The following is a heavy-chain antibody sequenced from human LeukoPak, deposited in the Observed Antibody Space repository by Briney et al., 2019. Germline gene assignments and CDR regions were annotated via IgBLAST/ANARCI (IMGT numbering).Heavy chain of an antibody. D-gene: IGHD6-13*01. CDR1: GGTFSSYA. J-gene: IGHJ6*03. Sequence: SVKVSCKASGGTFSSYAISWVRQAPGQGLEWMGGIIPIFGTANYAQKFQGRVTITADESTSTAYMELSSLRSEDTAVYYCARGPHYSAAAGTVDYYYYMDVWGKGTTVTVSS. V-gene: IGHV1-69*13. CDR3: ARGPHYSAAAGTVDYYYYMDV. CDR2: IIPIFGTA.